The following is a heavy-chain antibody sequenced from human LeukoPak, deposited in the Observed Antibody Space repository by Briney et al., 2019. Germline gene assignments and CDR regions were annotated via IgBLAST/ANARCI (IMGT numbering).Heavy chain of an antibody. V-gene: IGHV3-9*01. J-gene: IGHJ1*01. Sequence: GGSLRLSWAASGFTFDDYGMHWVRQAPGKGLEWVSGISWNSGSIGYADSVKGRFTISRDNAKNSMYLQMNSLRTEDTALYYWARGSVRYYVSGGWCMASPFVNDWGQGTLVTVSS. CDR1: GFTFDDYG. D-gene: IGHD3-10*02. CDR3: ARGSVRYYVSGGWCMASPFVND. CDR2: ISWNSGSI.